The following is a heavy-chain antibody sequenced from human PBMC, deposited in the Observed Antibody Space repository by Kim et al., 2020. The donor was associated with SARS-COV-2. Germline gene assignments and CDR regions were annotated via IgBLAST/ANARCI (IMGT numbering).Heavy chain of an antibody. Sequence: YSADTVKGRFTMSRDTSRNTLYLQMNSLRAEDTAVYFCAKTLKYSGSGFDYWGQGTLVTVSS. CDR3: AKTLKYSGSGFDY. V-gene: IGHV3-23*01. D-gene: IGHD5-12*01. J-gene: IGHJ4*02.